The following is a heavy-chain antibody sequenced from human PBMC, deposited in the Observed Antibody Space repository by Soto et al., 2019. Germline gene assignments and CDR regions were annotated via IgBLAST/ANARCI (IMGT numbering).Heavy chain of an antibody. V-gene: IGHV1-2*02. J-gene: IGHJ4*02. CDR1: GYTFTGYY. Sequence: ASVKVSCKASGYTFTGYYMHWVRQAPGQGLEWMGWINPNSGGTNYAQKFQGRVTMTRDTSISTAYMELSRLRSDDTAVYYCARGAVLNYGSGSYYYRFDYWGQGTLVTSPQ. D-gene: IGHD3-10*01. CDR2: INPNSGGT. CDR3: ARGAVLNYGSGSYYYRFDY.